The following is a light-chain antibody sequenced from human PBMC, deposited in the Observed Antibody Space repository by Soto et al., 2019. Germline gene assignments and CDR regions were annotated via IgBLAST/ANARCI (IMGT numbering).Light chain of an antibody. CDR3: QQYDSWPPIT. V-gene: IGKV3-15*01. CDR2: GAS. CDR1: QSVSSK. Sequence: EIVMTQSPATLSVSPGERASLSCRASQSVSSKLAWYQQTPGQAARLLIYGASTRATGVPARFSGSGSGTEFTLTISSLQSEDFAVYYCQQYDSWPPITFGQGTRLEIK. J-gene: IGKJ5*01.